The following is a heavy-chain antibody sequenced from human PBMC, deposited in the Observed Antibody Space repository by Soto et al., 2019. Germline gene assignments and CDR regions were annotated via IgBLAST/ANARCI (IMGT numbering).Heavy chain of an antibody. J-gene: IGHJ5*02. CDR1: GFTFSSYA. D-gene: IGHD3-9*01. CDR3: ARDHYDILTGYNWFDP. V-gene: IGHV3-30-3*01. Sequence: GGSLRLSCAASGFTFSSYAMHWVRQAPGKGLEWVAVISYDGSNKYYADSVKGRFTISRDNSKNTLYLQMNSLRAEDTAVYYCARDHYDILTGYNWFDPWGQGTLVTVSS. CDR2: ISYDGSNK.